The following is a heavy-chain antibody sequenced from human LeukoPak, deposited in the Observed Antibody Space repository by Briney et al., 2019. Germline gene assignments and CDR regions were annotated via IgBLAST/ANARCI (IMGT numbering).Heavy chain of an antibody. J-gene: IGHJ4*02. V-gene: IGHV1-2*06. CDR2: INPNSGGT. D-gene: IGHD6-13*01. CDR3: ARRGIAAAGTDY. CDR1: GYTFTGYY. Sequence: ASVKDSCKASGYTFTGYYMHWVRQTPGQGLYWMGRINPNSGGTNYAQKFQGRVTMTRDTSISTAYMELSRLRSDDTAVYYCARRGIAAAGTDYWGQGTLVTVSS.